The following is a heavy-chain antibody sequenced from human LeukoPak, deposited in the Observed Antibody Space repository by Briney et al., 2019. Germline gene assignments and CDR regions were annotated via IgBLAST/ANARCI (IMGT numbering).Heavy chain of an antibody. D-gene: IGHD2-21*02. J-gene: IGHJ3*02. Sequence: GGSLRLSCAASGFPFRSYELNWVRQAPGKGLEWVSYISDIGTTQHYADSVKGRFIISRDNAKNSLYLQMNSLTAEDTAVYYCARDRSKVTAYDDALDIWGQGTWSSSLQ. CDR2: ISDIGTTQ. CDR3: ARDRSKVTAYDDALDI. CDR1: GFPFRSYE. V-gene: IGHV3-48*03.